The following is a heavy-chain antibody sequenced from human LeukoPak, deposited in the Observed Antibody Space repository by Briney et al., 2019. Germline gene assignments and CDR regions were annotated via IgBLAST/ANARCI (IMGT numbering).Heavy chain of an antibody. J-gene: IGHJ6*02. D-gene: IGHD3-3*01. Sequence: PGGSLRLSCAASGFTFSSYWMHWVRQAPGKGLVWVSRINSDGSSTSYADSVKGRFTISRDNAKNTLYLQMNSLRAEDTAVYYCARDPTYYDFWSGYYPLPDVWGQGTTVTVSS. CDR2: INSDGSST. CDR3: ARDPTYYDFWSGYYPLPDV. V-gene: IGHV3-74*01. CDR1: GFTFSSYW.